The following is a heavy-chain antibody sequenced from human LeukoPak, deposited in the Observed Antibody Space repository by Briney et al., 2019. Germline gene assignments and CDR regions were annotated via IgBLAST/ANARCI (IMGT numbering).Heavy chain of an antibody. Sequence: ASVRVSCKTSGYTFTGFYIHWVRQAPGQGLEWMGWINPNTGGTNSAQKLQGRVTMTTDTSISTAYMDLRRLTSDDTAVYFGAREGDFNGSGRGDSWGQGSLVSVSS. V-gene: IGHV1-2*02. CDR3: AREGDFNGSGRGDS. J-gene: IGHJ5*02. CDR2: INPNTGGT. D-gene: IGHD3-10*01. CDR1: GYTFTGFY.